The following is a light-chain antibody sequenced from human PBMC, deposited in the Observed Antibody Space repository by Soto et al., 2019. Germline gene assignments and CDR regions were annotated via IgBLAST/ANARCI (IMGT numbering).Light chain of an antibody. CDR2: AAS. Sequence: DIQMTQSPSSLSASVGDRVTITCRASQDIGNHLAWFQQKPGRAPKSLIYAASNLQSGLPSTFSGSGSGTDFTLTITSLQPEDFATYYCQQYKTYPVTFGQGTRLEMK. CDR3: QQYKTYPVT. J-gene: IGKJ5*01. CDR1: QDIGNH. V-gene: IGKV1-16*01.